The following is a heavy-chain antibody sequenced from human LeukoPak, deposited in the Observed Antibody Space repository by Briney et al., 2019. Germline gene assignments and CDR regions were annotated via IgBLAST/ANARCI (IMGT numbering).Heavy chain of an antibody. J-gene: IGHJ4*02. CDR2: INNSGTRT. CDR3: ARDGGSAWFPDY. D-gene: IGHD6-19*01. CDR1: GITIRNYG. V-gene: IGHV3-23*05. Sequence: GGTLRLSCAASGITIRNYGMTWVRQAPGRGLQWVSSINNSGTRTFYEDSVKGRFTISRDNSKNTLYLQMNSLRAEDTAVYYCARDGGSAWFPDYWGQGTLVTVSS.